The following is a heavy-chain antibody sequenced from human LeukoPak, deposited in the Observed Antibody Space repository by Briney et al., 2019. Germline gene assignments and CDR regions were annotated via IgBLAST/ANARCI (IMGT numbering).Heavy chain of an antibody. V-gene: IGHV1-3*01. CDR2: INAGNGNT. J-gene: IGHJ4*02. CDR3: ARGGLVVAATIDY. CDR1: GYTFTSCA. D-gene: IGHD2-15*01. Sequence: ASVKVSCKASGYTFTSCAMHWVRQAPGQRLEWMGWINAGNGNTKYSQKFQGRVTITRDTSASTAYMELSSLRSEDTAVYYCARGGLVVAATIDYWGQGTLVTVSS.